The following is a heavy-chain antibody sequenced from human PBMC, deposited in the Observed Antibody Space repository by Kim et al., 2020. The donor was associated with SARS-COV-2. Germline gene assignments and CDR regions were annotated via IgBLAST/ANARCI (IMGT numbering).Heavy chain of an antibody. V-gene: IGHV6-1*01. D-gene: IGHD6-19*01. Sequence: YAVAVTGRLTINQDTAKNQFSLQLNSVPPEDTAVYYCARDRQRAGTGVDYWGQGSLVNVSS. J-gene: IGHJ4*02. CDR3: ARDRQRAGTGVDY.